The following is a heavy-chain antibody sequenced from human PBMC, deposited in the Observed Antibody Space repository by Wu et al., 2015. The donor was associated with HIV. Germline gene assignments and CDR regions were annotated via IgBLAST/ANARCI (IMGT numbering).Heavy chain of an antibody. Sequence: QVQLVQSGAEVKKPGASVKVSRKASGYTFTGYYMHWVRQAPGQGLEWMGWINPNSGGTNYAQKFQGRVTMTRDTSISTAYMELSRLRSDDTAVYYCARDINYYDSSGYYYPLDYWGQGTLVTVSS. J-gene: IGHJ4*02. CDR2: INPNSGGT. CDR3: ARDINYYDSSGYYYPLDY. V-gene: IGHV1-2*02. CDR1: GYTFTGYY. D-gene: IGHD3-22*01.